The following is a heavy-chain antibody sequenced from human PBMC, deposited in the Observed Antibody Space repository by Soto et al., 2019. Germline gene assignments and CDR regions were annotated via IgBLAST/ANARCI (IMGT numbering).Heavy chain of an antibody. CDR2: ISGSGGSP. V-gene: IGHV3-23*01. Sequence: GGSLRLSYAASGFTFSSYAMSWVRQALGKGLAWVSAISGSGGSPYHADSVKGRFTISRDTSKTRLYLQMNSLRAEDTDVYYCAKDGFGGNSNYWGQGTLVTVSS. D-gene: IGHD2-21*02. CDR3: AKDGFGGNSNY. CDR1: GFTFSSYA. J-gene: IGHJ4*02.